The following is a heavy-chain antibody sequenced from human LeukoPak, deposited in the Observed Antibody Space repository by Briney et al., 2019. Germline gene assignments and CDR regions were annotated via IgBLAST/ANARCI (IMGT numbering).Heavy chain of an antibody. J-gene: IGHJ3*02. Sequence: SETLSLTCTVSGGSISSYYWSWIRQPPGKGLEWIGYIYDNGNTNYNPSLNSRVTISVDTSMNQLSLKLSSVTAADTAVYYCARDLVLKTAGDAFDIWGQGTMVTVSS. CDR1: GGSISSYY. CDR3: ARDLVLKTAGDAFDI. V-gene: IGHV4-59*01. CDR2: IYDNGNT.